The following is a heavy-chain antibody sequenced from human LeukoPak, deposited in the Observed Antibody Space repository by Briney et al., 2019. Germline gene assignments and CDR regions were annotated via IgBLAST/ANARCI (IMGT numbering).Heavy chain of an antibody. Sequence: PSVTVSCKASGYTLTGYYMHWVRHAPGQWLEWMGWINPNSSAANYAQEFQGRVNMTRDTSISTAYMELSTVRSDDTAVYYCASGTTDIVVVPATLRNYYFDYWGQGTLVTVSS. CDR2: INPNSSAA. D-gene: IGHD2-2*01. J-gene: IGHJ4*02. V-gene: IGHV1-2*02. CDR3: ASGTTDIVVVPATLRNYYFDY. CDR1: GYTLTGYY.